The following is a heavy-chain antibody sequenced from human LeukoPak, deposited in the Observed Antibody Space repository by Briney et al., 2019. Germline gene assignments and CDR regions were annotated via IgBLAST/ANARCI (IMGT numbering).Heavy chain of an antibody. CDR1: GYTFTSYD. J-gene: IGHJ6*03. V-gene: IGHV1-8*01. CDR2: MNPNSGNT. D-gene: IGHD2-2*01. CDR3: ARAKYQLLYYYYYMDV. Sequence: WASVKVSCKASGYTFTSYDINWVRQATGQGLEWMGWMNPNSGNTGYAQKFQGRVTMTRNTSISTAYMELRSLRSDDTAVYYCARAKYQLLYYYYYMDVWGKGTTVTVSS.